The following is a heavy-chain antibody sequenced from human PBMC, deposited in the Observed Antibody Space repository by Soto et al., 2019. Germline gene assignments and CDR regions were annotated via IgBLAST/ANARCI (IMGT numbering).Heavy chain of an antibody. CDR2: ISHSSDYM. CDR1: GFTFSSYS. J-gene: IGHJ4*02. D-gene: IGHD3-10*01. CDR3: ARISGSSSGNYYRDY. Sequence: EVQLVESGGGLVKRGESLRLSCTDSGFTFSSYSMNWVRQSPGKGLERVSSISHSSDYMLYADSVKGRCTISRDNAKKSLYMQMNSLRAEDTAIYYCARISGSSSGNYYRDYWGQGTLVTVSS. V-gene: IGHV3-21*01.